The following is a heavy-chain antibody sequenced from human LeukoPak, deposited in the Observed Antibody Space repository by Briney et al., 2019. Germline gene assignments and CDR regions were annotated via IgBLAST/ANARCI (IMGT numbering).Heavy chain of an antibody. Sequence: GGSLRLSCAASGITFSSYSMNWVRQAPGKGLEWVSSISSSSSYIYYAYSVKGRFTISRDNAKNSLYLQMNSLRAEDTAVYYCARAGGYCSGGSCYRTIYYYYYMDVWGKGTTVTVSS. D-gene: IGHD2-15*01. V-gene: IGHV3-21*01. CDR1: GITFSSYS. CDR3: ARAGGYCSGGSCYRTIYYYYYMDV. CDR2: ISSSSSYI. J-gene: IGHJ6*03.